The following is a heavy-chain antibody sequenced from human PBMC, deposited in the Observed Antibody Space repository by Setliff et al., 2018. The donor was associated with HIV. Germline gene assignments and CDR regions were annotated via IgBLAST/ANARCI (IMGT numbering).Heavy chain of an antibody. CDR2: IYYSGST. Sequence: KPSETLSLTCTVSGGSISSGGYYWGWIRQHPGKGLEWIGYIYYSGSTYYNPSLKSRVTMSVDTSKNQFSLKLSSVTAADTAVYYCAGARGLLPYYYLDVWGKGTTVTVSS. J-gene: IGHJ6*03. CDR3: AGARGLLPYYYLDV. D-gene: IGHD3-10*01. CDR1: GGSISSGGYY. V-gene: IGHV4-31*03.